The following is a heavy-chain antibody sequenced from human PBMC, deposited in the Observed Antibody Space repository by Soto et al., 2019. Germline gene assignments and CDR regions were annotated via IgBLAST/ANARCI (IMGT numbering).Heavy chain of an antibody. V-gene: IGHV1-46*01. CDR2: INPSGGST. Sequence: ASVKVSCKASGYTFTSYYMHWVRQAPGQGLEWMGIINPSGGSTSYAQKFQGRVTMTRDTSTSTVYMELSSLRSEDTAVHYCARVTAVAGHRGYGMDVWGQGTTVTVSS. J-gene: IGHJ6*02. D-gene: IGHD6-19*01. CDR1: GYTFTSYY. CDR3: ARVTAVAGHRGYGMDV.